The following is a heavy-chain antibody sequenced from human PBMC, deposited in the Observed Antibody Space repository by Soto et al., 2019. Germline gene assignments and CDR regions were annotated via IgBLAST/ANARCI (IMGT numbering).Heavy chain of an antibody. Sequence: SETLSLTCAVSSGSISSSNWWSWVRQPPGKGLEWIGEIYHSGSTNYNPSLKSRVTISVDKSKNQFSLKLSSVTAADTAVYYCARTTVTTFYYYYMDVWGKGTTVTVSS. D-gene: IGHD4-4*01. CDR1: SGSISSSNW. CDR3: ARTTVTTFYYYYMDV. J-gene: IGHJ6*03. V-gene: IGHV4-4*02. CDR2: IYHSGST.